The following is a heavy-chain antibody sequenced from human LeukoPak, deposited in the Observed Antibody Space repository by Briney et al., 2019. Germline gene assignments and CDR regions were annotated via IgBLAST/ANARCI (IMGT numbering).Heavy chain of an antibody. J-gene: IGHJ5*02. V-gene: IGHV3-7*01. Sequence: GGSLRLSCAASGFTFSSYSMSWVRQAPGKGLEWVANIKHDGSEKYYVDSVKGRFTISRDNAKNSLYLQMNSLRAEDTAVYYCARTIVVVPAATGPGYNWFDPWGQGTLVTVSS. D-gene: IGHD2-2*01. CDR3: ARTIVVVPAATGPGYNWFDP. CDR1: GFTFSSYS. CDR2: IKHDGSEK.